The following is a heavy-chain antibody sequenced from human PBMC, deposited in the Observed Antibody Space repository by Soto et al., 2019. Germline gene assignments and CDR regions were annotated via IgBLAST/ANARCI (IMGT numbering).Heavy chain of an antibody. CDR1: GGSITSHY. J-gene: IGHJ6*02. D-gene: IGHD3-10*01. Sequence: QMQLQESGPGLVKPSETLSLTCSVSGGSITSHYCSWFRQPPGKGLEWIGYIHHSGSTSYNPSLKSRVTMSVDTSKNHFSLKVNSVTAADTALYYCARQGFGQLHGLVDVWGPGTTVTVSS. CDR2: IHHSGST. V-gene: IGHV4-59*08. CDR3: ARQGFGQLHGLVDV.